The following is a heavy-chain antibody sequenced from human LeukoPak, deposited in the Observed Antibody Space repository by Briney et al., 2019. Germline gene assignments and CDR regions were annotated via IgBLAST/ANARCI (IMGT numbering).Heavy chain of an antibody. CDR1: GGSISSGDYY. Sequence: PSETLSLTCTVSGGSISSGDYYWSWIRQPPGKGLEWIGYIYYSGSTYYNPSLKSRVTISVDTSKNQFSLKLSSVTAADTAVYYCARARMKRITMTVVVTHFDYWGQGTLVTVSS. V-gene: IGHV4-30-4*01. CDR3: ARARMKRITMTVVVTHFDY. J-gene: IGHJ4*02. D-gene: IGHD3-22*01. CDR2: IYYSGST.